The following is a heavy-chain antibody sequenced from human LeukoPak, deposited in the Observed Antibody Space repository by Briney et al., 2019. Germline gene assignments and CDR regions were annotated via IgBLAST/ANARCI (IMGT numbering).Heavy chain of an antibody. CDR1: GGSISSSSYY. CDR3: AGVSGYGELDY. CDR2: IYYSGST. D-gene: IGHD6-25*01. J-gene: IGHJ4*02. V-gene: IGHV4-39*07. Sequence: PSETLSLTCTVSGGSISSSSYYWGWIRQPPGKGLEWIGSIYYSGSTYYNPSLKSRVTISVDTSKNQFSLKLSSVTAADTAVYYCAGVSGYGELDYWGQGTRVTVSS.